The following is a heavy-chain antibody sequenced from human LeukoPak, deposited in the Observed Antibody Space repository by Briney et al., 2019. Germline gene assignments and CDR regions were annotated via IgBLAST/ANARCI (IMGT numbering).Heavy chain of an antibody. CDR1: GFTFSSYA. V-gene: IGHV3-23*01. Sequence: GGSLRLSCAASGFTFSSYAMGWVRQAPGKGREWVSAISGSGGSTYYADSVKGRFTISRDNSKNTLYLQMNSLRAEDTAVYYCAKGHLPYSSSWSDYWGQGTLVTVSS. CDR2: ISGSGGST. J-gene: IGHJ4*02. D-gene: IGHD6-13*01. CDR3: AKGHLPYSSSWSDY.